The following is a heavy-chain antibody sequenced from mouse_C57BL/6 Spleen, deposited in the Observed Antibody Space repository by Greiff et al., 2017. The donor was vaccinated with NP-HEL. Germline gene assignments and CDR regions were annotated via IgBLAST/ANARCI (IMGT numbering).Heavy chain of an antibody. Sequence: QVQLKESGPGLVQPSQSLSITCTVSGFSLTSYGVHWVRQSPGKGLEWLGVIWRGGSTDYNAAFMSRLSITKDNSKSQVFFKMNSLQADDTAIYYCAKTGNYVLYAMDYWGQGTSVTVSS. D-gene: IGHD2-1*01. CDR2: IWRGGST. J-gene: IGHJ4*01. V-gene: IGHV2-5*01. CDR3: AKTGNYVLYAMDY. CDR1: GFSLTSYG.